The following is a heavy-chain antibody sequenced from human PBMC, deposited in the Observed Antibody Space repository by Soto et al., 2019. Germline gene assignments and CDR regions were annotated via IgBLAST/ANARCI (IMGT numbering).Heavy chain of an antibody. CDR3: ARETPLYSSCYPFDC. D-gene: IGHD6-19*01. CDR1: GGSISSSNYY. J-gene: IGHJ4*02. V-gene: IGHV4-39*07. CDR2: ISYTGST. Sequence: QLQLQESGPGLVMPSETLSLTCTVSGGSISSSNYYWGWVRQPPGKGLEWIGSISYTGSTYYKPSLKSRLTTSVDASKNQFPLKLISVTDANTAVYHCARETPLYSSCYPFDCWGQGILVTVSS.